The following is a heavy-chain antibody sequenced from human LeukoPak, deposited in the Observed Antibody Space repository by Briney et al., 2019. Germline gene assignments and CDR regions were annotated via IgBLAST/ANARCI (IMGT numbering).Heavy chain of an antibody. J-gene: IGHJ6*02. CDR2: ISSSSTI. Sequence: GGSLRLSCAASGFTFGSYSMNWVRQAPGQGLEWVLYISSSSTIYYADSVKGRFTISRDNSKNSLYLQMNSLRAEDTAVYYCARDAGYSYGALWFGWGQGTTVTVSS. D-gene: IGHD5-18*01. CDR3: ARDAGYSYGALWFG. CDR1: GFTFGSYS. V-gene: IGHV3-48*01.